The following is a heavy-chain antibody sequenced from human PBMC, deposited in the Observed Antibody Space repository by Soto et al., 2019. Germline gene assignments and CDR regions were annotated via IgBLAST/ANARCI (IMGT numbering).Heavy chain of an antibody. J-gene: IGHJ4*02. CDR3: ARSAAAAGRTFDY. D-gene: IGHD6-13*01. CDR2: INHSGST. V-gene: IGHV4-30-2*01. CDR1: GGSISSGGYS. Sequence: SETLSLTCAVSGGSISSGGYSWSWIRQPPGKGLEWIGYINHSGSTNYNPSLKSRVTISVDTSKNQFSLKLSPVTAADTAVYYCARSAAAAGRTFDYWGQGTLVTVSS.